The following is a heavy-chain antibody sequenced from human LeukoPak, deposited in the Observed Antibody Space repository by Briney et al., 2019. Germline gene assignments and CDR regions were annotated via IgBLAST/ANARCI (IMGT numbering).Heavy chain of an antibody. J-gene: IGHJ6*02. CDR2: INGDGSSK. V-gene: IGHV3-74*01. CDR3: ARVPGYSGYFYGMDV. D-gene: IGHD5-12*01. Sequence: GGSLRLSCAASGFTFSSDWMHWVRQAPGKGLVWVSRINGDGSSKGYADSVKGRFTISRDNAKNTLYLQMNSLRAEDTAVYYCARVPGYSGYFYGMDVWGQGTTVTVSS. CDR1: GFTFSSDW.